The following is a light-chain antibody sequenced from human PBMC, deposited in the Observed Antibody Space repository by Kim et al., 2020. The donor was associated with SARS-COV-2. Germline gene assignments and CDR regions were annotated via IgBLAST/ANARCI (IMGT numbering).Light chain of an antibody. Sequence: ATINGKTSQSVFYSTNNKNYLAGYQQKQGQPPKLLIYWASTRESGVSDRFSGSGSGTDFTLTINNLQAEDVAVYYCQQYNVTPLTFGGGTKVDIK. V-gene: IGKV4-1*01. CDR3: QQYNVTPLT. CDR1: QSVFYSTNNKNY. J-gene: IGKJ4*01. CDR2: WAS.